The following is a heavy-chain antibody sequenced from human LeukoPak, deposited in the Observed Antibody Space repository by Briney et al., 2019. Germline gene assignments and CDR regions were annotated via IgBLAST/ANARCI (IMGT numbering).Heavy chain of an antibody. CDR1: GFTSSSYG. V-gene: IGHV3-33*06. Sequence: PGRCLRLSCAASGFTSSSYGMRWVRQAPGKGLEWVAVIWYVGSNKYYADSVKGRFIISRDNSKNTLYLQMNSLRAEDTAVYYCAKDRRGDFFYYMDVWGKGTTVTVS. J-gene: IGHJ6*03. D-gene: IGHD3-3*01. CDR3: AKDRRGDFFYYMDV. CDR2: IWYVGSNK.